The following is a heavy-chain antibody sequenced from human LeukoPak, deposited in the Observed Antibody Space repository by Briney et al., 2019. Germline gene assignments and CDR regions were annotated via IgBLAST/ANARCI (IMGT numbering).Heavy chain of an antibody. Sequence: GGSLRLSCAASGFPFSGSWMDWVRQAPGKRMEWVANIKQDGSEKHYADSVKGRFTIARDNAKNSLFLQMRGLGAEDTAVYYCSRSLDYWGQGALVTVSS. CDR1: GFPFSGSW. J-gene: IGHJ4*02. CDR3: SRSLDY. CDR2: IKQDGSEK. V-gene: IGHV3-7*01.